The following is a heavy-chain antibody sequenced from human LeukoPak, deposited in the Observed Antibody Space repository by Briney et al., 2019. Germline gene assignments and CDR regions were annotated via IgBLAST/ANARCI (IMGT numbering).Heavy chain of an antibody. J-gene: IGHJ4*02. Sequence: SETLSLTCTVSGDSISTYYWSRIRQPPGKGLEWIGNIYYSGSPNYNPSLKSRVTISIDTSKNQFPLKLSSVTAADTAVYYCARDRRAAGSIFDYWGQGTLVTVSS. CDR2: IYYSGSP. CDR1: GDSISTYY. D-gene: IGHD6-13*01. V-gene: IGHV4-59*01. CDR3: ARDRRAAGSIFDY.